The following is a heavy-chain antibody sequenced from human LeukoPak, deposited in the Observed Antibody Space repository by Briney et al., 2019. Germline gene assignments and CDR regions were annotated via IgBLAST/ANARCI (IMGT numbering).Heavy chain of an antibody. CDR2: IYYSGST. D-gene: IGHD3-10*01. CDR3: ARDPGGRNWFDP. V-gene: IGHV4-31*03. J-gene: IGHJ5*02. CDR1: GGSISSGGYY. Sequence: SQTLSLTCTVSGGSISSGGYYWSWIRQHPGKGLEWIGYIYYSGSTYYNPSLKSRATISVDMSKNQFSLKLSSVTAADTAVYYSARDPGGRNWFDPWGLGTLVTVSS.